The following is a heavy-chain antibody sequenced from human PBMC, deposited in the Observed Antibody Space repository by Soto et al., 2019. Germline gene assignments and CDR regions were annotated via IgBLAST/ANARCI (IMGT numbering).Heavy chain of an antibody. CDR1: GYTFTSYG. CDR3: ARAPPYCSSTSCSPKYYFDY. CDR2: ISAYNGNT. V-gene: IGHV1-18*01. D-gene: IGHD2-2*01. Sequence: QVQLVQSGAEVKKPGASVKVSCKASGYTFTSYGISWVRQAPGQGLEWMGWISAYNGNTNYAQKLQGRVTMTTDTSASTAYMEMRSLRSADTAVYYCARAPPYCSSTSCSPKYYFDYWGQGTLVTVSS. J-gene: IGHJ4*02.